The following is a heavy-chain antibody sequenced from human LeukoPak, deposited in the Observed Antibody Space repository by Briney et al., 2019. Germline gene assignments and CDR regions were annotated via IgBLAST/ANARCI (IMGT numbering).Heavy chain of an antibody. J-gene: IGHJ4*02. CDR2: IRHDGNNI. CDR3: AKDSRFGDYPYYFDS. D-gene: IGHD4-17*01. V-gene: IGHV3-30*02. CDR1: GFTFSNYG. Sequence: GGSLRLSCAASGFTFSNYGMDWVRQAPGKGLEWVSFIRHDGNNIYYANSVKGRFTISRDTSTNMVYLQLNGLRLEDTAIYYCAKDSRFGDYPYYFDSCGQGTLVTVSS.